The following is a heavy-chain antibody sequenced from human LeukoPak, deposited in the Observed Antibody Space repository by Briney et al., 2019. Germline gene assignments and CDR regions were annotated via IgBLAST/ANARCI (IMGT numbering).Heavy chain of an antibody. CDR3: ARSDYYGSGSPYTYYYMDV. D-gene: IGHD3-10*01. Sequence: PSETLSLTCTVSGGSISSYYWSWIRQPPGKGLEWIGYIYYSGSTNYNPSLKSRVTISVDTSKNQFSLKLSSVTAADTAVYYCARSDYYGSGSPYTYYYMDVWGKGTTVTISS. CDR1: GGSISSYY. CDR2: IYYSGST. J-gene: IGHJ6*03. V-gene: IGHV4-59*01.